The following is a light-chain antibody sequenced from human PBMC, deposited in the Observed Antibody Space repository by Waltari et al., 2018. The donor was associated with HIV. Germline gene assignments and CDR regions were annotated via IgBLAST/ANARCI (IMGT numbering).Light chain of an antibody. CDR3: QQSSDLPST. J-gene: IGKJ3*01. CDR2: AAS. CDR1: QNINHY. V-gene: IGKV1-39*01. Sequence: DIQMTQSLSSLSASIGDRVTITCRASQNINHYLNGYQHEPGKPPELLIDAASTLQSGVPSSFSASGFGTDFTLTISDLQPEDVATYYGQQSSDLPSTLGPGTKVDIK.